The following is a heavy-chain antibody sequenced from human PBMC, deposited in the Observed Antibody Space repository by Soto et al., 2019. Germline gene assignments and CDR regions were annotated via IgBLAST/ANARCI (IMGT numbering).Heavy chain of an antibody. CDR2: INPSGGST. V-gene: IGHV1-46*01. D-gene: IGHD5-18*01. CDR1: GYTFTSYY. J-gene: IGHJ4*02. Sequence: ASVKVSCKASGYTFTSYYMHCVRQAPGQGLEWMGIINPSGGSTSYAQKFQGRVTMTRDTSTSTVYMELSSLRSEDTAVYYCARDDTAMTAVNYWGQGTLVTVSS. CDR3: ARDDTAMTAVNY.